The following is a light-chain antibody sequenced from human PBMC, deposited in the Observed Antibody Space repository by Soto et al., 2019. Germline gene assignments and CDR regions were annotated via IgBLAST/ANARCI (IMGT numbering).Light chain of an antibody. CDR3: QSYDSSLGGGV. CDR2: GNS. J-gene: IGLJ1*01. CDR1: SSNIGAGYD. V-gene: IGLV1-40*01. Sequence: VVTQSPSVSGAPGQRVTISCTGSSSNIGAGYDVQWYQQLPGTAPKLLIYGNSNRPSGVPDRFSGSKSGTSASLAITGLQAEDEADYYCQSYDSSLGGGVFGTGTKVTVL.